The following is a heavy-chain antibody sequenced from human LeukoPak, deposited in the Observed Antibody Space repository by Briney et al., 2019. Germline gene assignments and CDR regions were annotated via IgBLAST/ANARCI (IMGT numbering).Heavy chain of an antibody. CDR1: GGSINNYY. D-gene: IGHD5-12*01. V-gene: IGHV4-59*01. CDR3: AREWRYSGYDVVDY. J-gene: IGHJ4*02. CDR2: IHYTGST. Sequence: SETLSLTCTVSGGSINNYYWSWIRQPPGKGLEWIGFIHYTGSTNYNPSLKSRVTISVDTSKNQFSLKLSSVTAADTAVYYCAREWRYSGYDVVDYWGQGTLVTVSS.